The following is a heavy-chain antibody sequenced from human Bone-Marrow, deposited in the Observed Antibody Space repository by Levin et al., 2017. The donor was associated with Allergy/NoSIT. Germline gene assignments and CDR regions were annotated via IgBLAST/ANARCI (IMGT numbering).Heavy chain of an antibody. D-gene: IGHD6-13*01. CDR1: GFTFSSHS. Sequence: GESLKISCAGSGFTFSSHSMHWVRQAPGKGLEWVAVISYDGRNEYYADSVRGRFTISRDNSKNTLYLQMDSLRADDTAVYYCARDFTTSTWYYFDNWGQGTLVTVSS. CDR2: ISYDGRNE. V-gene: IGHV3-30*04. J-gene: IGHJ4*02. CDR3: ARDFTTSTWYYFDN.